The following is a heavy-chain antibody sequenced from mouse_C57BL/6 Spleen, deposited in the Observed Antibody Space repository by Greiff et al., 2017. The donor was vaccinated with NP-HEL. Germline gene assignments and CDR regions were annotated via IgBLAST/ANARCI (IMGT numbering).Heavy chain of an antibody. J-gene: IGHJ3*01. CDR3: ARRGMYYGSRSWFAY. CDR1: GYTFTDYY. CDR2: INPNNGGT. D-gene: IGHD1-1*01. Sequence: EVQLQQSGPELVKPGASVKISCKASGYTFTDYYMNWVKQSHGKSLEWIGDINPNNGGTSYNQKFKGKATLTVDKSSSTAYMELRSLTSEDSAVYYCARRGMYYGSRSWFAYWGQGTVVSVSA. V-gene: IGHV1-26*01.